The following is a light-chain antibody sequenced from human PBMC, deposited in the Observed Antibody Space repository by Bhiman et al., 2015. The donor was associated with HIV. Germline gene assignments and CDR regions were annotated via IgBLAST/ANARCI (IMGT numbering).Light chain of an antibody. CDR3: SSYTSSSPRV. Sequence: QSVLTQPPSVSGAPGQRVTISCTGSSSNIGAGYDVHWYQQLPRTAPKLLIYGNSNRPSGVPDRFSGSKSGTSASLAISGLQAEDEADYYCSSYTSSSPRVFGGGTKLTVL. V-gene: IGLV1-40*01. J-gene: IGLJ3*02. CDR2: GNS. CDR1: SSNIGAGYD.